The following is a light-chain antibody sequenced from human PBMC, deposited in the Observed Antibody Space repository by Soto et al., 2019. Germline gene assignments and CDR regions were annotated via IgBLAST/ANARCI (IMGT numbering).Light chain of an antibody. CDR1: QSILYSSNNKNY. V-gene: IGKV4-1*01. J-gene: IGKJ5*01. CDR2: WAS. Sequence: DIVMTQSPDSLAVSLGERATINCKSSQSILYSSNNKNYLVWYQQKPGQPPKVLIYWASTRESGVPDRFSGSGSGTDFTLTISRLEPEDSAVYYCQHYNTSPPITFGQGTRLEIK. CDR3: QHYNTSPPIT.